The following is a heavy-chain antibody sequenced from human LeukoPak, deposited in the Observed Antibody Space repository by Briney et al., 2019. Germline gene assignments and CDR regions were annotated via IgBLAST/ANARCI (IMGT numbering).Heavy chain of an antibody. CDR3: AKKGATTGDFDY. CDR1: GFTFSNFL. CDR2: ISGSGGDT. Sequence: GSLRLSCAASGFTFSNFLMTWVRQAPGKGPEWVSAISGSGGDTYYADSVKGRFTISRDNSKNTLYLQMNSLRAEDTAVYYCAKKGATTGDFDYWGQETLVTVSS. J-gene: IGHJ4*02. V-gene: IGHV3-23*01. D-gene: IGHD1-26*01.